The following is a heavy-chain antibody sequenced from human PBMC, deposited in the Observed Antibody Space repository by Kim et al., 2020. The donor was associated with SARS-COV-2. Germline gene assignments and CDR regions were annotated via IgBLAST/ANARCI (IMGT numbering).Heavy chain of an antibody. D-gene: IGHD6-13*01. CDR2: ISSSSSYI. J-gene: IGHJ6*02. CDR3: ARVPFWAIAAAGIEIYYGMDV. CDR1: GFTFSSYS. V-gene: IGHV3-21*01. Sequence: GGSLRLSCAASGFTFSSYSMNWVRQAPGKGLEWFSSISSSSSYIYYADSVKGRFTISRDNAKNSLYLQMNSLRAEDTAVYYCARVPFWAIAAAGIEIYYGMDVWGQGTTVTVSS.